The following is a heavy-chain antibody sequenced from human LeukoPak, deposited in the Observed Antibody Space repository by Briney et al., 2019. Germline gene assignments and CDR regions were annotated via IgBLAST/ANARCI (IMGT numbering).Heavy chain of an antibody. CDR3: AKDVGWLQAPFDY. Sequence: GGSLRLSCAASGFTFSSYEMNWVRQAPGKGLEWVSYISSSGSTIYYADSVKGRFTISRDNSKNTLYLQMNSLRAEDTAVYYCAKDVGWLQAPFDYWGQGTLVTVSS. D-gene: IGHD5-24*01. V-gene: IGHV3-48*03. J-gene: IGHJ4*02. CDR1: GFTFSSYE. CDR2: ISSSGSTI.